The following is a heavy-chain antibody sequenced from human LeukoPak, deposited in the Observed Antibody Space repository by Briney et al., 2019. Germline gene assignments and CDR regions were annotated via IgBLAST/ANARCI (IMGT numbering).Heavy chain of an antibody. CDR2: INPNSGGI. CDR1: GYTFTGYY. J-gene: IGHJ4*02. V-gene: IGHV1-2*02. CDR3: ARVWWPRQSYFDY. D-gene: IGHD2-15*01. Sequence: ASVKVSCKASGYTFTGYYMHWVRQAPGQGLEWMGWINPNSGGINYAQKFQGRVTMTRDTSISTAYMELSRLRSDDTAVYYCARVWWPRQSYFDYWGQGTLVTVSS.